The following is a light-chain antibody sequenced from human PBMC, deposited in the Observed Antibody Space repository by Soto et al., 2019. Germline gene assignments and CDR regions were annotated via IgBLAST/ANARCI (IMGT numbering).Light chain of an antibody. CDR1: QSINPW. J-gene: IGKJ4*01. CDR3: QQYHIDSLT. Sequence: DIQMTQSPSTLSASVGDRGTITCRASQSINPWLAWYQQKPGKAPKLLIYKASSLQSGVPPRFSGSGSGTEFTLTMSSLQPDDFATYHCQQYHIDSLTVGGGTKVEIK. V-gene: IGKV1-5*03. CDR2: KAS.